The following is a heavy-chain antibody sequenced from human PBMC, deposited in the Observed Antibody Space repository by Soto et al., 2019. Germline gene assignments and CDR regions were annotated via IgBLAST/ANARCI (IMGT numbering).Heavy chain of an antibody. CDR1: GFSFSNYA. Sequence: QVQLVESGGGVVQPGRSLRLSCAASGFSFSNYAMHWVRQAPGKGLEWVAVILYDGSNKYYADSVKGRFTISRDNSKNTLYLQMNSLRDEDTAVYYCVPTPINNFDYWNQGTLLTVSS. CDR3: VPTPINNFDY. CDR2: ILYDGSNK. J-gene: IGHJ4*02. V-gene: IGHV3-30*04.